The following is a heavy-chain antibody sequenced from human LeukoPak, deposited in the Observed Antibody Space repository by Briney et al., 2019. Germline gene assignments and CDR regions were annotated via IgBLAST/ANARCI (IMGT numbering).Heavy chain of an antibody. CDR1: GGSISSYY. CDR2: IYYSGST. V-gene: IGHV4-59*01. D-gene: IGHD4-17*01. J-gene: IGHJ5*02. Sequence: SETLSLTCTVSGGSISSYYWSWIRQPPGKGLEWIGYIYYSGSTNYNPSLKSRVTISVDTSKNQFSLKLSSVTAADTAVYYCARGLYGDYPDNWFDPWGQGTLVTVPS. CDR3: ARGLYGDYPDNWFDP.